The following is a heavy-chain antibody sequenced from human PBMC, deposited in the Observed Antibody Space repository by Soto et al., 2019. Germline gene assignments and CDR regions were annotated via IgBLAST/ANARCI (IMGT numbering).Heavy chain of an antibody. CDR1: GFTFSDYY. CDR2: ISSSSSYT. V-gene: IGHV3-11*06. CDR3: ARDGRRGAAWGYFDY. D-gene: IGHD7-27*01. Sequence: QVQLVESGGGLVKPGGSLRLSCAASGFTFSDYYMSWIRQAPGKGLEWVSYISSSSSYTNYAVSVKGRFTISRDNAKNSLYLQMNSLRAEDTAVYYCARDGRRGAAWGYFDYWGQGTLVTVSS. J-gene: IGHJ4*02.